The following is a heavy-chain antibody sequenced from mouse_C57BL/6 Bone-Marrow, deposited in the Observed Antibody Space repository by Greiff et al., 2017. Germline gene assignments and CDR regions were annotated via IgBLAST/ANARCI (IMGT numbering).Heavy chain of an antibody. D-gene: IGHD2-3*01. V-gene: IGHV1-72*01. CDR1: GYTFTSYW. Sequence: QVQLQQPGAELVKPGASVQLSCKASGYTFTSYWMHWVKQRPGRGLEWIGRIDPNSGGTKYNEKFKGKATLTVDKPSSTAYMQLSSLTSEDSAVYYCARFGYDGYYVWFAYWGQGTLVTVSA. J-gene: IGHJ3*01. CDR2: IDPNSGGT. CDR3: ARFGYDGYYVWFAY.